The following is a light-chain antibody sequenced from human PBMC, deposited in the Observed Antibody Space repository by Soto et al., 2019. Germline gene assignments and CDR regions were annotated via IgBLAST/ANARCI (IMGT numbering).Light chain of an antibody. CDR1: SSDVGGYNY. CDR2: EVS. CDR3: TSYTSGTTPVL. J-gene: IGLJ2*01. V-gene: IGLV2-14*01. Sequence: QSALTQPASVSGSPGQSITISCTGTSSDVGGYNYVSWYQQHPGKAPKLMIYEVSNRPSGVSNRFSGSKSGNTASLTISGLQAEDAADYYCTSYTSGTTPVLFGGGTKLTVL.